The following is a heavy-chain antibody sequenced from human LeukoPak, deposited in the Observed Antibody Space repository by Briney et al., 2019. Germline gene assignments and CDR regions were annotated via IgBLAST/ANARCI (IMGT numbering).Heavy chain of an antibody. J-gene: IGHJ4*02. CDR2: ISYDGSNK. Sequence: GRSLRLSCAASGFSFDTYCMHWVRQAPGKGLEWVAVISYDGSNKYYADSVKGRFTISRDNSKNTLYLQMNSLRAEDTAVYYCAKVGVAVAGTSDYWGQGTLVTVSS. CDR1: GFSFDTYC. V-gene: IGHV3-30*18. CDR3: AKVGVAVAGTSDY. D-gene: IGHD6-19*01.